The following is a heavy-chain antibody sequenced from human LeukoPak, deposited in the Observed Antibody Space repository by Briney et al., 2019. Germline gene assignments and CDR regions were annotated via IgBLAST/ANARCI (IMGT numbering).Heavy chain of an antibody. Sequence: ASVKVSCKTSGYSLTSYGISWVRQAPGQGLEWMGWISAYNGNTNYAQKVQGRVTMTTDTSTSTAYMELSSLRSEDTAVYYCASDATYYYDSSGYYFSAFDIWGQGTMVTVSS. CDR3: ASDATYYYDSSGYYFSAFDI. J-gene: IGHJ3*02. V-gene: IGHV1-18*01. CDR2: ISAYNGNT. D-gene: IGHD3-22*01. CDR1: GYSLTSYG.